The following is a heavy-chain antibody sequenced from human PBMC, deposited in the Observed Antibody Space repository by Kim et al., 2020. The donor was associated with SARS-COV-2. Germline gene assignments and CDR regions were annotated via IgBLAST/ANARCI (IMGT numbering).Heavy chain of an antibody. Sequence: SETLSLTCTVSGGSINSYYWSWIRQPPGKGLEWIGYIFYTGSTNYNPSLKSRVTISIDTSKNQFSLRLNSVTATDTAIYYCARQGWERGRWFDPWGQGTLVTVSS. CDR2: IFYTGST. V-gene: IGHV4-59*08. CDR1: GGSINSYY. CDR3: ARQGWERGRWFDP. D-gene: IGHD1-26*01. J-gene: IGHJ5*02.